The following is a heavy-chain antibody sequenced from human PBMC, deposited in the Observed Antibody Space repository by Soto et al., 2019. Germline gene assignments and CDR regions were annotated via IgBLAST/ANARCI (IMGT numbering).Heavy chain of an antibody. J-gene: IGHJ6*02. V-gene: IGHV3-30-3*01. CDR3: ARPGSGYDILTGHYFYYYHAMDV. D-gene: IGHD3-9*01. Sequence: QVQLVDSGGGVVQPGRSLRLSCTTSGFLFNTYAMHWVRQAPGKGLEWVAVMSHDGSRTYYADSVKGRFIISRDNSKNTWYLQMNSLRIEDTAVYYCARPGSGYDILTGHYFYYYHAMDVWGQGTTVTVSS. CDR1: GFLFNTYA. CDR2: MSHDGSRT.